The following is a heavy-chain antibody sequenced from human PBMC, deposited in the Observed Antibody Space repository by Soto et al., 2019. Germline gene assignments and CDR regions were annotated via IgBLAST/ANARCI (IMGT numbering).Heavy chain of an antibody. V-gene: IGHV3-30*18. CDR3: AKARYSGSYSQYYFDY. CDR2: ISYDGSNK. CDR1: GFTFSSYG. D-gene: IGHD1-26*01. J-gene: IGHJ4*02. Sequence: GGSLRLSCAASGFTFSSYGMHWVRQAPGKGLEWVAVISYDGSNKYYADSVKGRFTISRDNSKNTLYLQMNSLRAEDTAVYYCAKARYSGSYSQYYFDYWGQGTLVTVSS.